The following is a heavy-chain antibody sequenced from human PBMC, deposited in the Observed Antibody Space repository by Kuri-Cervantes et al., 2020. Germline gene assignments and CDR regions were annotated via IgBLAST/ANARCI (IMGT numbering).Heavy chain of an antibody. V-gene: IGHV4-59*08. D-gene: IGHD3-22*01. CDR3: ARQGSPKYYYDSGDVFDI. Sequence: GSLRLSCAVYGGSFSGYYWSWIRQRPGKGLEWMGYIYYSGSTNYNPSLKSRGTISVDTSNNQFSLMLSSVTAADTAVYYCARQGSPKYYYDSGDVFDIWGQGTMVTVSS. CDR1: GGSFSGYY. CDR2: IYYSGST. J-gene: IGHJ3*02.